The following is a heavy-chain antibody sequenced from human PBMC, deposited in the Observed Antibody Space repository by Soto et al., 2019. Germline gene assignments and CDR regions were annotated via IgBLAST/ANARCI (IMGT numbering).Heavy chain of an antibody. Sequence: VQLVESGGIGAQTGGSLRLSCAAAGFDFEDYAMHWVRQVPGKGLEWGSLTNSDGTDSYYADSVKGRFTISRDNAKTTLYLQMDRLRPEYTALYFCAKYFYYYDSSTLHNWGEGSLVTVST. V-gene: IGHV3-43D*04. CDR2: TNSDGTDS. CDR1: GFDFEDYA. CDR3: AKYFYYYDSSTLHN. D-gene: IGHD3-22*01. J-gene: IGHJ4*02.